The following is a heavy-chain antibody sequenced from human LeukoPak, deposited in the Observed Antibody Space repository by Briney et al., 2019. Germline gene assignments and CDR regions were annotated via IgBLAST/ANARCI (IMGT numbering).Heavy chain of an antibody. CDR1: GFTFSSYE. J-gene: IGHJ4*02. CDR3: ARGGTGYDLFDY. CDR2: ISSSGRTK. Sequence: PGGSLRLSCAASGFTFSSYEMTWVRQAPEKGLEWVSYISSSGRTKYYADSVKGRFTISRDNAKNSLYLQMNSLRAEDTAVYYCARGGTGYDLFDYWGQGTLVTVSS. D-gene: IGHD5-12*01. V-gene: IGHV3-48*03.